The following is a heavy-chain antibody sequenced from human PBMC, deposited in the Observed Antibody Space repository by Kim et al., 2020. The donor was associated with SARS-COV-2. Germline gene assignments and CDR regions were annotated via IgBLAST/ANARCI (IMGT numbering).Heavy chain of an antibody. D-gene: IGHD3-3*01. Sequence: SETLSLTCAVYGGSFSGYYWSWIRQPPGKGLEWIGEINHSGSTNYNPSLKSRVTISVDTSKNQFSLKLSSVTAADTAVYYCARRFLATLDYWGQGTLVTV. V-gene: IGHV4-34*01. J-gene: IGHJ4*02. CDR1: GGSFSGYY. CDR3: ARRFLATLDY. CDR2: INHSGST.